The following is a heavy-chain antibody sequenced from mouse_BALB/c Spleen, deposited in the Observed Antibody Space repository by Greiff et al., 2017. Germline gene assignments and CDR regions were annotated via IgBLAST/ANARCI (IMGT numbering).Heavy chain of an antibody. CDR3: AIRGLTGAIDY. J-gene: IGHJ4*01. V-gene: IGHV1-14*01. Sequence: VQLKESGPELVKPGASVKMSCKASGYTFTSYVMHWVKQKPGQGLEWIGYINPYNDGTKYNEKFKGKATLTSDKSSSTAYMELSSLTSEDSAVYYCAIRGLTGAIDYWGPGTSVTVSS. D-gene: IGHD1-1*01. CDR1: GYTFTSYV. CDR2: INPYNDGT.